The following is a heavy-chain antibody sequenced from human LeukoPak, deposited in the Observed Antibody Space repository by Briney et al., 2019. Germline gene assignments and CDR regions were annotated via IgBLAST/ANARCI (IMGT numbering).Heavy chain of an antibody. CDR1: GFTFSSYA. Sequence: GGSLRLSCEASGFTFSSYAMSWVRQAPGKGLEWISYIDSDTYGNTIYYPHTVKGRFTISRDNAKNSLYLQMDSLRDEDTAVYYCARDRDYAFDYWGQGTLVTVSS. V-gene: IGHV3-48*02. CDR2: IDSDTYGNTI. J-gene: IGHJ4*02. D-gene: IGHD4-17*01. CDR3: ARDRDYAFDY.